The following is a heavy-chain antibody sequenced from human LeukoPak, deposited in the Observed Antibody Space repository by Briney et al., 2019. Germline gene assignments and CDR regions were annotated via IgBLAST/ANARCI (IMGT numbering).Heavy chain of an antibody. CDR1: GLTVSSNY. CDR2: IYSGGST. D-gene: IGHD3-22*01. V-gene: IGHV3-53*05. CDR3: AKGHYDSSGYYFDY. J-gene: IGHJ4*02. Sequence: PGGSLRLSCAASGLTVSSNYMTWVRQAPGKGLEWVSVIYSGGSTYYAESVKGRFTISRDNSKNTLYLQMNSLRAEDTAVYYCAKGHYDSSGYYFDYWGQGTLVTVSS.